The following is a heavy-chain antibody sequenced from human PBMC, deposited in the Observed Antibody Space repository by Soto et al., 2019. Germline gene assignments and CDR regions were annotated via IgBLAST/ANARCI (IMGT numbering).Heavy chain of an antibody. D-gene: IGHD3-22*01. CDR2: MNPNSGNT. Sequence: GASVKVSCKASGYTFTSYDMHWVRQAPGQRLEWMGWMNPNSGNTGYAQKFQGRVTMTRNTSISTAYMELSSLRSEDTAVYYCARAQGIVVVITGAFDIWGQGTMVTVS. J-gene: IGHJ3*02. V-gene: IGHV1-8*02. CDR3: ARAQGIVVVITGAFDI. CDR1: GYTFTSYD.